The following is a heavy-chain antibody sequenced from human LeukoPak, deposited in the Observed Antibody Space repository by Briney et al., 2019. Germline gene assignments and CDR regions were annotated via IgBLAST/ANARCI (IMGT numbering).Heavy chain of an antibody. D-gene: IGHD6-19*01. Sequence: SETLSLTCAVYGGSFSGYYWSWIRQPPGKGLEWSGAINHSGSTNYNPSLKSRVTISVDTSKNQFSLKLSSVTAADTAVYYCARLNGIALEGTWTSQDDSWRQGTLVTVSS. CDR2: INHSGST. J-gene: IGHJ4*02. CDR1: GGSFSGYY. V-gene: IGHV4-34*01. CDR3: ARLNGIALEGTWTSQDDS.